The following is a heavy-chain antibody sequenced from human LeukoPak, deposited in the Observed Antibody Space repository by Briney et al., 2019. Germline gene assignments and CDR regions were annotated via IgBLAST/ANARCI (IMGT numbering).Heavy chain of an antibody. V-gene: IGHV3-74*01. CDR2: INTDGTVT. J-gene: IGHJ4*02. Sequence: GGSLRLSCAASGSTFSKYWMIWVRHAPGKGLESVSRINTDGTVTTYADSVKGRFTVSRDNADNTMFLQMNSVRDEDTAVYYCATKQWLAPPPDSWGQGTPVTVSS. CDR3: ATKQWLAPPPDS. D-gene: IGHD6-19*01. CDR1: GSTFSKYW.